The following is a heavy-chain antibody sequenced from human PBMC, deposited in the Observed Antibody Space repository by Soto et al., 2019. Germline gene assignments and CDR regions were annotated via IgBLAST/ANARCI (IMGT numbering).Heavy chain of an antibody. CDR3: ARDPRSYDILTGSDYYYGMDV. Sequence: SVKVSGKASGGTFSSYAISWVRQAPGQGLECMGGIIPIFGTANYAQKFQGRVTITADESTSTAYMELSSLRSEDTAVYYCARDPRSYDILTGSDYYYGMDVWGQGTTVTVSS. D-gene: IGHD3-9*01. CDR2: IIPIFGTA. V-gene: IGHV1-69*13. J-gene: IGHJ6*02. CDR1: GGTFSSYA.